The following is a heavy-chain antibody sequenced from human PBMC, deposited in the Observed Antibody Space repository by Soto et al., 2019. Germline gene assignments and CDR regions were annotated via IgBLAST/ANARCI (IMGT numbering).Heavy chain of an antibody. CDR2: ISYDGSNK. D-gene: IGHD2-2*02. J-gene: IGHJ5*01. Sequence: GGSLRLSCAASGFTFSSYGMHWVRQAPGKGLEWVAVISYDGSNKYYADSVKGRFTISRDNSKSTLYLQMNSLRAEDTAVYYCAKDLYDSWGQGTLVTVSS. CDR3: AKDLYDS. V-gene: IGHV3-30*18. CDR1: GFTFSSYG.